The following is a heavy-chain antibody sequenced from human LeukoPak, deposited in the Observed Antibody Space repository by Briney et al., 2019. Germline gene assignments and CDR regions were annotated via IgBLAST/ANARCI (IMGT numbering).Heavy chain of an antibody. CDR2: INHSGST. CDR3: ARDEVDYGERDSYYYGVDV. CDR1: GGSISSSSYY. Sequence: SETLSLTCTVSGGSISSSSYYWGWIRQPPGKGLEWIGEINHSGSTNYNPSLKSRVTISVDTSKNQFSLKLSSVTAADTAVYYCARDEVDYGERDSYYYGVDVWGQGTTVTVSS. D-gene: IGHD4-17*01. V-gene: IGHV4-39*07. J-gene: IGHJ6*02.